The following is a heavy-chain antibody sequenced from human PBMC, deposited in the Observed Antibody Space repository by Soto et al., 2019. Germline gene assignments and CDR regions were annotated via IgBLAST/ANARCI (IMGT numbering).Heavy chain of an antibody. J-gene: IGHJ3*01. Sequence: VQLVESGGDLTQPGGSLRLSCAASGFSVRGCGMSWVRQAPGKALEWVSGISGRDDTTYYTDSVRGRFTISKDTSKNTLYLQMNSLRVEDTAVYYCEGSWTWGQGTMVTVSS. CDR2: ISGRDDTT. CDR1: GFSVRGCG. CDR3: EGSWT. D-gene: IGHD5-12*01. V-gene: IGHV3-23*04.